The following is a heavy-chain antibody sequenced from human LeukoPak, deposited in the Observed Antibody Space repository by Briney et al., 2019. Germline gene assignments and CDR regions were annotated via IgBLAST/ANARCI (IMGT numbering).Heavy chain of an antibody. D-gene: IGHD1-7*01. Sequence: PGVSLRLSCAASGFTLSNHWMHWVRQAPGRGLEWVGNIVPGGGDQDYVDSVKGRFTISSDNAKNSLFLQMNTLRADDTAVYYCVRGGELPSFDYWGQGTLVTVSS. CDR1: GFTLSNHW. CDR3: VRGGELPSFDY. J-gene: IGHJ4*02. CDR2: IVPGGGDQ. V-gene: IGHV3-7*01.